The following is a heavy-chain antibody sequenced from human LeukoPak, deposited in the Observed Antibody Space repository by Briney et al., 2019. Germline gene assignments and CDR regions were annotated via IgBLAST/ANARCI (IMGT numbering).Heavy chain of an antibody. Sequence: SVKVSCKASGGTLSSYAISWVRQAPGQGLEWMGGIIPISATANYAQKFQGRVTITADESTSTAYMELSSLRSDDTAFYYCARAPMGAAALYWGQGTLVTVSS. D-gene: IGHD6-13*01. CDR3: ARAPMGAAALY. V-gene: IGHV1-69*01. J-gene: IGHJ4*02. CDR1: GGTLSSYA. CDR2: IIPISATA.